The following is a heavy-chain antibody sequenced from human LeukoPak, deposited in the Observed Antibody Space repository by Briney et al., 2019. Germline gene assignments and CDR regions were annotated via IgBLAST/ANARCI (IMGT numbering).Heavy chain of an antibody. J-gene: IGHJ6*02. CDR2: IWYDGDNK. Sequence: PGGSLRLSCAASGFTFGSYGMHWVRQAPGKGLEWVAVIWYDGDNKYYADSVKGRFTVSRDNSKNTLYLQMNSLRAEDTAVYYCARDGIAAAGQYYCYGMDVWGQGTTVTVSS. CDR3: ARDGIAAAGQYYCYGMDV. D-gene: IGHD6-13*01. V-gene: IGHV3-33*01. CDR1: GFTFGSYG.